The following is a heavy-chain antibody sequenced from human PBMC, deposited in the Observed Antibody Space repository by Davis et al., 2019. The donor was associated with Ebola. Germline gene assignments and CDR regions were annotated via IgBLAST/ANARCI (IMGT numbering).Heavy chain of an antibody. V-gene: IGHV3-11*06. D-gene: IGHD6-13*01. CDR1: GFTFSDYY. CDR3: ASDPFLYSSSWTGVDY. CDR2: ISSSSSYT. J-gene: IGHJ4*02. Sequence: GGSLRLSCAASGFTFSDYYMSWIRQAPGKGLEWVSYISSSSSYTNYADSVKGRFTISRDNAKNSLYLQMNSLRAEDTAVYYFASDPFLYSSSWTGVDYWGQGTLVTVSS.